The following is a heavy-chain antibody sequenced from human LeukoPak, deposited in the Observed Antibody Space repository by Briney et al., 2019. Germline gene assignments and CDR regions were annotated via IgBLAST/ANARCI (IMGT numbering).Heavy chain of an antibody. CDR2: ISYDGSNK. D-gene: IGHD3-3*01. Sequence: GRSLRLSRAASGFTFGSYAMHWVRQAPGKGLEWVAVISYDGSNKYYADSVKGRFTISRDNSKNTLYLQMNSLRAEDTAVYYCARDSLDFWSGYYEDAFDIWGQGTMVTVSS. CDR3: ARDSLDFWSGYYEDAFDI. V-gene: IGHV3-30-3*01. J-gene: IGHJ3*02. CDR1: GFTFGSYA.